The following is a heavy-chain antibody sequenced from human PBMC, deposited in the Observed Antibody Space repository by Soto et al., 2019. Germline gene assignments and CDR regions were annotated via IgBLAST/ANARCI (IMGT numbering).Heavy chain of an antibody. CDR3: ARERGGARGYSYGTR. J-gene: IGHJ4*02. D-gene: IGHD5-18*01. Sequence: PVGSLRLSCASSVFTFSSYWMSCVRHSPGKWLEWVANIKQDGSEKYYVDSVRGRFTISRDNAKNSLYLQMNSLRAEDTAVYYCARERGGARGYSYGTRWGQGTLVTVSS. V-gene: IGHV3-7*01. CDR2: IKQDGSEK. CDR1: VFTFSSYW.